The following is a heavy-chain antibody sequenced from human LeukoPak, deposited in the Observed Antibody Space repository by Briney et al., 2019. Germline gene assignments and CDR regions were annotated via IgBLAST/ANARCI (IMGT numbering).Heavy chain of an antibody. CDR2: IKQDGSEK. Sequence: PGGSLRLSCAASGFTFSSYWMSWVRQAPGKGLEWVANIKQDGSEKYYVDSVKGRFTISRDNAKNPLYLQMNSLRAEDTAVYYCARAPADSSGYYYSFDYWGQGTLVTVSS. V-gene: IGHV3-7*02. CDR1: GFTFSSYW. J-gene: IGHJ4*02. CDR3: ARAPADSSGYYYSFDY. D-gene: IGHD3-22*01.